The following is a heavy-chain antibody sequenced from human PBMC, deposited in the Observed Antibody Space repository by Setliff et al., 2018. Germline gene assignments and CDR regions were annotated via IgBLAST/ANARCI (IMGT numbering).Heavy chain of an antibody. D-gene: IGHD6-19*01. CDR2: LHTSGST. V-gene: IGHV4-61*02. J-gene: IGHJ5*02. Sequence: KTSETLSLTCALSGGSISSGSYHWSWIRQPAGQGLEWVGRLHTSGSTNYNPSLKSRVAISVDTSKNQFSLKLNSVTAADTALYFCAREVAGTYHYFDPWGQGTLVTVSS. CDR3: AREVAGTYHYFDP. CDR1: GGSISSGSYH.